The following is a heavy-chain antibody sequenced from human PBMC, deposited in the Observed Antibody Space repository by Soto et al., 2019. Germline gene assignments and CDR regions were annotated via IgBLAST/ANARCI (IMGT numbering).Heavy chain of an antibody. CDR2: ISAYNGNT. J-gene: IGHJ4*02. Sequence: QVQLVQSGAEVKKPGASVKVSCKASGYTFTSYGIGWVRQAPGQGLEWMGWISAYNGNTNYAQKIQGRVTMTTGTSTSTAYMELRSLRSYDTAVYYCARDRGSYALDYWGQGTLVTVSS. CDR3: ARDRGSYALDY. D-gene: IGHD1-26*01. CDR1: GYTFTSYG. V-gene: IGHV1-18*01.